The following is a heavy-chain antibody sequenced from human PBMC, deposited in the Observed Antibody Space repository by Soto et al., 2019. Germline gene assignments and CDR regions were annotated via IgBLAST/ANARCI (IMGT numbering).Heavy chain of an antibody. CDR1: GGTFSSYS. CDR3: ASSGSSWYPKAAYYYYGMDV. J-gene: IGHJ6*02. Sequence: SFKVFCNASGGTFSSYSISWVRQSPVQLLEWLGVIIPIFGTANYAQKFQGRVTITADESTSTAYMELSSLRSEDTAVYYCASSGSSWYPKAAYYYYGMDVWGQGTTVTGSS. D-gene: IGHD6-13*01. V-gene: IGHV1-69*01. CDR2: IIPIFGTA.